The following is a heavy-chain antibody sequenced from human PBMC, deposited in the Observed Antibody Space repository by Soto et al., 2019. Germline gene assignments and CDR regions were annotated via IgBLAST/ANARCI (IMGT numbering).Heavy chain of an antibody. V-gene: IGHV3-21*01. CDR1: GFTFSSYA. J-gene: IGHJ4*02. Sequence: AGGSLRLSCAASGFTFSSYAMSWVRQAPGKGLEWVSSISSSSSYIYYADSVKGRFTISRDNAKNSLYLQMNSLRAEDTAVYYCARGPHYYDSSGYPPDYWGQGTLVTVSS. D-gene: IGHD3-22*01. CDR2: ISSSSSYI. CDR3: ARGPHYYDSSGYPPDY.